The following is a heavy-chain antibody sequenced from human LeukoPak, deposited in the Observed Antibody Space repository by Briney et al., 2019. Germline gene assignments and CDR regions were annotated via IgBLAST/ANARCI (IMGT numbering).Heavy chain of an antibody. Sequence: DPSETLSLTCTVSGGSISSSSYYWSWIRQPPGKGLEWIGEINHSGSTNYNPSLKSRVTISVDTSKNQFSLKLSSVTAADTAVYYCARAKMRWLQYYGGYFDYWGRGTLVTVSS. CDR3: ARAKMRWLQYYGGYFDY. CDR2: INHSGST. J-gene: IGHJ4*02. V-gene: IGHV4-39*07. CDR1: GGSISSSSYY. D-gene: IGHD5-24*01.